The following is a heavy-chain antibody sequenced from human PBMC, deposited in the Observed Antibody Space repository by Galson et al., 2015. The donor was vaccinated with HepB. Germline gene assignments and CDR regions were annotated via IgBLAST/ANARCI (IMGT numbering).Heavy chain of an antibody. D-gene: IGHD3-22*01. V-gene: IGHV5-51*03. CDR2: IYPGDSDT. J-gene: IGHJ3*02. CDR3: ATSMIVGNEADAFDI. CDR1: GYSFTSYW. Sequence: QSGAEVKKPGESLKISCKGSGYSFTSYWIGWVRQMPGKGLEWMGIIYPGDSDTRYSPSFQGQVTISADKSISTAYLQWSSLKASDTAMYYCATSMIVGNEADAFDIWGQGTMVTVSS.